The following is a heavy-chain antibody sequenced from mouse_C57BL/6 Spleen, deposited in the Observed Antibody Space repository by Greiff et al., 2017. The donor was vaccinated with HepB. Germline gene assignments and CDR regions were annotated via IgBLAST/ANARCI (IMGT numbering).Heavy chain of an antibody. J-gene: IGHJ1*03. CDR2: IDPANGNT. CDR1: GFNIKNTY. CDR3: ASTPFYYYGSSYWYFDV. D-gene: IGHD1-1*01. Sequence: VQLQQSVAELVRPGASVKLSCTASGFNIKNTYMHWVKQRPEQGLEWIGRIDPANGNTKYAPKFQGKATITADTSSNTAYLQLSSLTSEDTAIYYCASTPFYYYGSSYWYFDVWGTGTTVTVSS. V-gene: IGHV14-3*01.